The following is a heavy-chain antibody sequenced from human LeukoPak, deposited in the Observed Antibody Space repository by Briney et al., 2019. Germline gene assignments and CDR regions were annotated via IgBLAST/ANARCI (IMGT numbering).Heavy chain of an antibody. CDR2: IYYSGST. Sequence: SETLSLTCTVSGGSISSSSYYWGWIRQPPGKGLEWIGSIYYSGSTYYNPSLKSRVTISVDTSKNQFSLKLSSVTAADTAVYYCARLAGYYYYYMDVWGKGTTVTISS. CDR1: GGSISSSSYY. CDR3: ARLAGYYYYYMDV. J-gene: IGHJ6*03. V-gene: IGHV4-39*01. D-gene: IGHD6-25*01.